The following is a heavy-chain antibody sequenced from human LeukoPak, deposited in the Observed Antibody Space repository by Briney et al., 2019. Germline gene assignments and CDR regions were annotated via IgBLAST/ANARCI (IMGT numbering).Heavy chain of an antibody. CDR3: ASILYGYGLDV. CDR1: GYTLINLS. D-gene: IGHD2/OR15-2a*01. J-gene: IGHJ6*04. Sequence: GALVKVSCKVSGYTLINLSMHWVRQAPGKGLEWMGSSDPHQTNYARNFQGRLTMTEDTSADTAYMELSSLRSEDTAVYYCASILYGYGLDVWGKGTTVTVSS. V-gene: IGHV1-24*01. CDR2: SDPHQT.